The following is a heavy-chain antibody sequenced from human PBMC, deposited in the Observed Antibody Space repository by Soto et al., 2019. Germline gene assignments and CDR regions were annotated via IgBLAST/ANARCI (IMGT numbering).Heavy chain of an antibody. Sequence: ASVKVSCKASGYTLISYGISWVRQAPGQGLEWTGWISAYNGKTNYAQKLQDRVTMTTDTSTNTAYMELRSLRSDDTAVYYCARESGYSGYDTSPFDYWGQGTLVTVSS. CDR2: ISAYNGKT. CDR1: GYTLISYG. V-gene: IGHV1-18*01. J-gene: IGHJ4*02. D-gene: IGHD5-12*01. CDR3: ARESGYSGYDTSPFDY.